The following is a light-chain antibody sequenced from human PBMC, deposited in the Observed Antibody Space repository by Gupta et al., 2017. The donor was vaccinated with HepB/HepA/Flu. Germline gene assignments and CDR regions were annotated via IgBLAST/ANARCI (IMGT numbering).Light chain of an antibody. V-gene: IGKV2D-29*01. CDR3: MQSIQLPWT. CDR2: EVS. J-gene: IGKJ1*01. CDR1: QSLLHSDGKTY. Sequence: IVMISAPLSLFVMTGQPVSISCKSSQSLLHSDGKTYLYWYLQKPVQPPQLLIYEVSNRFTGVPDRFSGSGSGTDFTLKISRVDAEDGGVYYCMQSIQLPWTFGPGTKVEIK.